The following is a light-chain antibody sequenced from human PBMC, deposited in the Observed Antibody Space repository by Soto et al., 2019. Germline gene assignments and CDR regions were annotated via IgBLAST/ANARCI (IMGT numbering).Light chain of an antibody. CDR3: SSHAVTKRV. V-gene: IGLV2-8*01. CDR1: SSDVGGYNY. Sequence: QSVLTQPPSASGSPGQSVTISCTGTSSDVGGYNYVSWYQQHPGKAPKLVIYEVNKRPSGVPDRFSGSKSGNTASLTVSGLQAEDEGDYYCSSHAVTKRVFGPGTKVTVL. J-gene: IGLJ1*01. CDR2: EVN.